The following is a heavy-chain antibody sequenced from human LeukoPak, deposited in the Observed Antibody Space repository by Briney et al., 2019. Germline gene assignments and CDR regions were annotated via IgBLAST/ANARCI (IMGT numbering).Heavy chain of an antibody. J-gene: IGHJ3*02. CDR3: ATTMIVTGGGIGFDI. D-gene: IGHD3-22*01. CDR1: GYTFTSYG. V-gene: IGHV1-18*01. Sequence: GASVKVSCKASGYTFTSYGISWVRQAPGQGLERMGWISAYNGNTNYAQKLQGRVTMTTDTSTSTAYMELRSLRSDDTAVYYCATTMIVTGGGIGFDIWGQGTMVTVSS. CDR2: ISAYNGNT.